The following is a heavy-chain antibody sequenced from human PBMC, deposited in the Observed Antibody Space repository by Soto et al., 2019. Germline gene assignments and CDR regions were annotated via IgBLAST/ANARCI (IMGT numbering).Heavy chain of an antibody. CDR1: GYSISIGYY. CDR2: IYHSGST. V-gene: IGHV4-38-2*02. CDR3: ARDSSRGYSYGFDP. Sequence: PSDTLYIARAVSGYSISIGYYCGWIRQPPGKGLEWIGSIYHSGSTYYNPSLKSRVTISVDTSKNQFSLKLSSVTAADTAVYYCARDSSRGYSYGFDPWGQGTLVTVSS. J-gene: IGHJ5*02. D-gene: IGHD5-18*01.